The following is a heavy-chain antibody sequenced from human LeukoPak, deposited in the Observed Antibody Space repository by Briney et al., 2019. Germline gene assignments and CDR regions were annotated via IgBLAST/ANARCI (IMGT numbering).Heavy chain of an antibody. CDR2: IKQDGSEK. CDR3: TNSDDYGDY. Sequence: GGSLRLSCAASGFTFSNYWMSWVRQAPGKGLEWVANIKQDGSEKYYVDSVKGRFTISRDNAKNSLYLQMSSLRAEDTAVYYCTNSDDYGDYWGQGTLVTVSS. CDR1: GFTFSNYW. J-gene: IGHJ4*02. V-gene: IGHV3-7*01.